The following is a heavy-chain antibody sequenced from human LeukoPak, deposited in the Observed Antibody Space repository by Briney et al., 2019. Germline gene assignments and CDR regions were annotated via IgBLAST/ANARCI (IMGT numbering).Heavy chain of an antibody. V-gene: IGHV3-49*04. CDR1: GFTFGDYA. Sequence: PGGSLRLSCTASGFTFGDYAMSWVRQAPGKGLEWVGFIRSKAYGGTTEYAASVKGRFTISRDDSKSIAYLQMNSLKTEDTAVYYCTRDSDGGFDYWGQGTLVTVSS. D-gene: IGHD3-16*01. CDR3: TRDSDGGFDY. J-gene: IGHJ4*02. CDR2: IRSKAYGGTT.